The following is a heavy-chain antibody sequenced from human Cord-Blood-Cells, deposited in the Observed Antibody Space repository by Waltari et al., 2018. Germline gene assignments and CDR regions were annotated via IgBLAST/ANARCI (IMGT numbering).Heavy chain of an antibody. J-gene: IGHJ4*02. CDR2: IWYDGSNK. CDR1: GFTFSSYG. CDR3: AREWELDY. D-gene: IGHD1-26*01. Sequence: QVQLVESGGGVVQPGRSLRLSCAASGFTFSSYGMHWVRQAPGKGLEWGVVIWYDGSNKYYADSVKGRFTISRDNSKNTLYLQMNSLRAEDTAVYYCAREWELDYWGQGTLVTVSS. V-gene: IGHV3-33*01.